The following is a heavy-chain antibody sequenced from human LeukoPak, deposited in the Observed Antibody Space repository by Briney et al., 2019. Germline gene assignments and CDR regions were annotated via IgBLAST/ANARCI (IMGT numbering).Heavy chain of an antibody. CDR2: IYSGGST. Sequence: PGGSLRLSCAASGFTVSSNYMSWVRQAPGKGLEWVSVIYSGGSTYYADSVKGRFTISRDNSKNTLYLQMNSLRAEDTAVYYCARTGRGSSGYYFHYWGQGTLVTVSS. CDR3: ARTGRGSSGYYFHY. J-gene: IGHJ4*02. CDR1: GFTVSSNY. D-gene: IGHD3-22*01. V-gene: IGHV3-53*01.